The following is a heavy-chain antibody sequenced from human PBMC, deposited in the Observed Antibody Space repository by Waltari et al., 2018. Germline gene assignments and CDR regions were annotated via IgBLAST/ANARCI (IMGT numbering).Heavy chain of an antibody. J-gene: IGHJ2*01. D-gene: IGHD6-13*01. CDR2: IYYSGST. CDR3: ARGGSDSSSWYEYWYFDL. CDR1: GGSISSYY. V-gene: IGHV4-59*01. Sequence: QVQLQESGPGLVKPSETLSLTCTVSGGSISSYYWSWIRQPPGKGLEWIGYIYYSGSTNYNPSLKSRVTISVDTSKNQFSLKLSSVTAADTAVYYCARGGSDSSSWYEYWYFDLWGRGTLVTVSS.